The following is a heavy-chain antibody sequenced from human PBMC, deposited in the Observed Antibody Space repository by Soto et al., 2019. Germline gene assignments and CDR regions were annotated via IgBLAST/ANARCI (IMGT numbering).Heavy chain of an antibody. Sequence: AASVKVSCKAPGYTFTSYGISWVRQAPGQGLEWMGWISAYNGNTNYAQKLQGRVTMTTDTSTSTAYMELRSLRSDDTAVYYCARAVMDYYDSSGYWGIWFDPWGQGTLVTVSS. V-gene: IGHV1-18*04. CDR2: ISAYNGNT. CDR1: GYTFTSYG. CDR3: ARAVMDYYDSSGYWGIWFDP. D-gene: IGHD3-22*01. J-gene: IGHJ5*02.